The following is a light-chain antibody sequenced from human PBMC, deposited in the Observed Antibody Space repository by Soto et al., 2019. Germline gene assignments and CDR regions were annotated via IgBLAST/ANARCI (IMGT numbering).Light chain of an antibody. Sequence: QPVLTQPPSASGTPGQRVTISCSGSSSNIGTNTVNWYQQLPGTAPKLVIYDNNQRPSGVPDRFSGSKSGTSASLAISGLQSEDEADYYCAAWDDSLNGLWVFGGGTKLTVL. J-gene: IGLJ3*02. CDR3: AAWDDSLNGLWV. CDR1: SSNIGTNT. CDR2: DNN. V-gene: IGLV1-44*01.